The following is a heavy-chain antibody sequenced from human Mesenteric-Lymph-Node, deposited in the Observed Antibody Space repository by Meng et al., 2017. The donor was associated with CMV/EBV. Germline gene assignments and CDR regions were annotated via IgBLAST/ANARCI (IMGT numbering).Heavy chain of an antibody. J-gene: IGHJ4*02. V-gene: IGHV3-43*01. Sequence: CAASGFSFDDNNMHWVRQVPGKGLEWVSLISWDGGSTYYADSVKGRFTVSRDNRRNFLYLQMNGLRTEDTALYYCAKIGGYRTIDYWGQGTLVTVSS. CDR1: GFSFDDNN. CDR2: ISWDGGST. D-gene: IGHD1-14*01. CDR3: AKIGGYRTIDY.